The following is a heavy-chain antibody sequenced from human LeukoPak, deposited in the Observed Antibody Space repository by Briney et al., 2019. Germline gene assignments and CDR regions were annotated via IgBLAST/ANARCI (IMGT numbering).Heavy chain of an antibody. D-gene: IGHD3-22*01. CDR1: GYTFTSYG. CDR2: ISAYNGNT. V-gene: IGHV1-18*01. Sequence: GASVKVSCTASGYTFTSYGISWVRQAPGQGLEWMGWISAYNGNTNYAQKLQGRVTMTTDTSTSTAYMELRSLRSDDTAVYYCASTQLTYYYDSSAYYSEYFQHWGQGTLVTVSS. J-gene: IGHJ1*01. CDR3: ASTQLTYYYDSSAYYSEYFQH.